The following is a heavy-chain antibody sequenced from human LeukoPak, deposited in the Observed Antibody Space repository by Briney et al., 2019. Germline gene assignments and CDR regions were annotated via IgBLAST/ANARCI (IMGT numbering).Heavy chain of an antibody. CDR3: AKGNGPSIAAAGRGYFDY. CDR2: IRYDGSNK. CDR1: GFTFSSYA. D-gene: IGHD6-13*01. Sequence: PGGSLRLSCAASGFTFSSYAMSWVRQAPGKGLEWVAFIRYDGSNKYYADSVKGRFTISRDNSKNTLYLQMNSLRAEDTAVYYCAKGNGPSIAAAGRGYFDYWGQGTLVTVSS. V-gene: IGHV3-30*02. J-gene: IGHJ4*02.